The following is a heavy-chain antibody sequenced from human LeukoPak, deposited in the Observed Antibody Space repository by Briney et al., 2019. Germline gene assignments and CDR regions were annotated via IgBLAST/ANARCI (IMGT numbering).Heavy chain of an antibody. CDR3: ARDTLASGSYYNGGSFDY. D-gene: IGHD3-10*01. CDR1: GYTFTSYG. J-gene: IGHJ4*02. CDR2: ISAYNGNT. Sequence: ASVKVSCKASGYTFTSYGISWVRQAPGQGLEWMGWISAYNGNTNYAQKLQGRVTMTTDTSTSTAYMELRSLRSDDTAVHYCARDTLASGSYYNGGSFDYWGQGTLVTVSS. V-gene: IGHV1-18*01.